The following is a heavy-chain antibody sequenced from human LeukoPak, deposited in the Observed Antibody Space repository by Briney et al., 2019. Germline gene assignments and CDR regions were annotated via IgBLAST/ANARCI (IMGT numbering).Heavy chain of an antibody. D-gene: IGHD3-16*01. J-gene: IGHJ4*02. CDR2: IIPTFGTA. CDR1: GGTFSSYA. V-gene: IGHV1-69*05. CDR3: AREVNMITFGGALYYFDY. Sequence: SVKVSCKASGGTFSSYAISWVRQAPGQGLEWMGGIIPTFGTANYAQKFQGRVTITTDESTSTAYMELSSLRSEDTAVYYCAREVNMITFGGALYYFDYWGQGTLVTVSS.